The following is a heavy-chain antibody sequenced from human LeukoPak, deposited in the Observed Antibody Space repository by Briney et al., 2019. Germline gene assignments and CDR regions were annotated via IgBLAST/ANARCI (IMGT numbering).Heavy chain of an antibody. V-gene: IGHV4-4*07. CDR2: IYAGGNT. D-gene: IGHD2-2*01. CDR1: GGSISNYY. CDR3: ARYCSSTRCYDLAFDI. J-gene: IGHJ3*02. Sequence: PSETLSLTCTVSGGSISNYYWSWIRQPAGKGLEWIGRIYAGGNTDHNPSLKSRVTMSVDSSKNQFSLRLRSVTAADTAVYYCARYCSSTRCYDLAFDIWGQGTMVTVSS.